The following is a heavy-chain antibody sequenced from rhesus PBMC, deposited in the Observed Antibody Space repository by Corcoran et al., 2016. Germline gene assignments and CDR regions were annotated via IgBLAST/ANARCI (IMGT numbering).Heavy chain of an antibody. D-gene: IGHD7-45*01. V-gene: IGHV4-99*01. CDR1: GYSLSTGHY. Sequence: QVQLQESGPGLVNPSETLSLTCAVSGYSLSTGHYWGWIRQPPGQGLEYISYISGSSGSIYYNPSLKSRITISKDMSKNQFSLKLTSVTAADTAVYYCARHGLTGGFDYWGQGVLVTVSS. J-gene: IGHJ4*01. CDR3: ARHGLTGGFDY. CDR2: ISGSSGSI.